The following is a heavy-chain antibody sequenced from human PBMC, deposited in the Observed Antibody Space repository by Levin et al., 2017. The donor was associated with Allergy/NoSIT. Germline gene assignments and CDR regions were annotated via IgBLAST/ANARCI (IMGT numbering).Heavy chain of an antibody. Sequence: EASVKVSCKASGYTFSSQGISWVRQAPGQGLEWMGWISATNGNTNYAPKFQGRVTMTTDTSTSTAYMELRSLKSDDTAVYYCAREEMDFGTYYYGLDVWGQGTTLIVSS. J-gene: IGHJ6*02. D-gene: IGHD5-24*01. V-gene: IGHV1-18*01. CDR3: AREEMDFGTYYYGLDV. CDR1: GYTFSSQG. CDR2: ISATNGNT.